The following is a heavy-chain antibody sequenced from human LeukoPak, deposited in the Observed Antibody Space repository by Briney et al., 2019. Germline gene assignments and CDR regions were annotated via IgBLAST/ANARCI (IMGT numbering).Heavy chain of an antibody. Sequence: SETLSLTCAVYGGSFSGYYWGWIRQPPGKGLEWIGEINHSGSTNYNPSLKSRVTISVDTSKNQFSLKLSSVTAADTAVYYCARGPYYYDSSGPGAFDIWGQGTMVTVSS. CDR2: INHSGST. J-gene: IGHJ3*02. V-gene: IGHV4-34*01. CDR3: ARGPYYYDSSGPGAFDI. CDR1: GGSFSGYY. D-gene: IGHD3-22*01.